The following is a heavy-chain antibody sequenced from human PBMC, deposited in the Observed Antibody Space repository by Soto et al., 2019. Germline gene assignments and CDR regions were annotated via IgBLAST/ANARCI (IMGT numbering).Heavy chain of an antibody. Sequence: QVQLVESGGGVVQPGRSLTLSCAASGFTFSNYAIHWVRQAPGKGLEWVAVISSAGSHKYYGDSVKGRFTISRDNSKNTLYLQMNSLRAEDTAVYYCARPDCTTTNCYLYYYGMDVWGQGTTVTVSS. J-gene: IGHJ6*02. CDR2: ISSAGSHK. CDR3: ARPDCTTTNCYLYYYGMDV. D-gene: IGHD2-2*01. CDR1: GFTFSNYA. V-gene: IGHV3-30-3*01.